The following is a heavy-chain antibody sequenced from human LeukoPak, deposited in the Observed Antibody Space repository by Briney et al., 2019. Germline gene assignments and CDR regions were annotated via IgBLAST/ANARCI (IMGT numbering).Heavy chain of an antibody. J-gene: IGHJ4*02. CDR3: AKGGNDYNWGLNHFDN. CDR2: LTNSGDIT. V-gene: IGHV3-23*01. D-gene: IGHD4-4*01. CDR1: GMTFKIYP. Sequence: GGSLRLSCEASGMTFKIYPMSWLRQAPGEGLEWVSGLTNSGDITYYSDSVKGRFTISRDDSKNTLYRQMNSLRPEDTARYYCAKGGNDYNWGLNHFDNWGQGTLVTVSS.